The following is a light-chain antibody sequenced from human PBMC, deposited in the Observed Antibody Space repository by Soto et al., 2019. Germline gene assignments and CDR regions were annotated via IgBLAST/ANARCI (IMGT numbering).Light chain of an antibody. CDR3: QSYDSTLSGSV. CDR1: SSSIGAGYD. V-gene: IGLV1-40*01. Sequence: QSVLTQPPSVSGAPGQRVTISCTGSSSSIGAGYDVHWYQQLPGTAPKLLIYANRHRPSGVPDRFSGSKSGASASLAITGLQADDEADYYCQSYDSTLSGSVFGGGTKLTVL. J-gene: IGLJ2*01. CDR2: ANR.